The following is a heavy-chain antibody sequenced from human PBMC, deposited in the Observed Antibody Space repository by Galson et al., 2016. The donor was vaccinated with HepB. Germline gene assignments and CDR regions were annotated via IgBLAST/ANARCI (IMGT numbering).Heavy chain of an antibody. CDR1: GFTFSSFP. CDR2: ISYDGSNE. Sequence: SLRLSCAASGFTFSSFPMHWVRQTPGKGLEWVAIISYDGSNEYYADSVKGRFTISRDNSRKTLYLQMNSLRAEDTAVYYCLRDGVGAASYDYWGQGTLVAVSS. J-gene: IGHJ4*02. V-gene: IGHV3-30-3*01. D-gene: IGHD6-13*01. CDR3: LRDGVGAASYDY.